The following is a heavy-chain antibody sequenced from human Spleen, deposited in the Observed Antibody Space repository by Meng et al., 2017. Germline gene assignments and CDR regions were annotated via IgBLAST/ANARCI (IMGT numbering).Heavy chain of an antibody. CDR3: ARDRPTVAKLIDY. J-gene: IGHJ4*02. D-gene: IGHD4-17*01. Sequence: GGSLRLSCVASGFTFSSYWMHWVRQDPGKGLVWVSRINTDGSTTSYADSVKGRFTISRDNAKNTLYLQMNSLRAEDTAVYYCARDRPTVAKLIDYWGQGTLVTVSS. CDR1: GFTFSSYW. CDR2: INTDGSTT. V-gene: IGHV3-74*01.